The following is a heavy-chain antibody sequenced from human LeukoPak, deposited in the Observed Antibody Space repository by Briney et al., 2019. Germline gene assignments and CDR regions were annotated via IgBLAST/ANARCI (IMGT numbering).Heavy chain of an antibody. D-gene: IGHD2-2*01. CDR2: ISGSGSTT. Sequence: GGSLRLSCAASGFTFSDNYMTWIRQAPGKGLEWLSHISGSGSTTYYADSVKGRFTISRDNGKNSLYLQMNSLRAEDTAVYYCARDPPGSSTSFIWFDPWGQGTRVTVSS. CDR1: GFTFSDNY. J-gene: IGHJ5*02. CDR3: ARDPPGSSTSFIWFDP. V-gene: IGHV3-11*01.